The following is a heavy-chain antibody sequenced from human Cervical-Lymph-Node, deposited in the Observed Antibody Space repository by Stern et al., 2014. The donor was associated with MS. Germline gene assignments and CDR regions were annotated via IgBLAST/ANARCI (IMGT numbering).Heavy chain of an antibody. CDR1: GGTFITHA. CDR3: ARGKMNSAYDSDLDY. Sequence: QVQLVESGAEVKEPGSSVKVSCKASGGTFITHAISWVRQAPGQGLEYMGGIIPMFETANYAPKFQGRVRITADKSTTTVDMELSGLRSDDTAVYWCARGKMNSAYDSDLDYWGQGTQVTVSS. V-gene: IGHV1-69*06. CDR2: IIPMFETA. D-gene: IGHD5-12*01. J-gene: IGHJ4*02.